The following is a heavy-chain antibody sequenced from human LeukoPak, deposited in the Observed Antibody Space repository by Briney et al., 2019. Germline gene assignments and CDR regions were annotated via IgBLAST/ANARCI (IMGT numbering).Heavy chain of an antibody. V-gene: IGHV4-38-2*02. CDR1: GYSISSGYY. J-gene: IGHJ4*02. CDR2: IHHSGST. CDR3: AMGEGSSSD. D-gene: IGHD3-16*01. Sequence: SETLSLTCTVSGYSISSGYYWGWIRQPPGKGLEWIGSIHHSGSTYYNPSLKSRVTISVDTSKNQFSLKLSSVTAADTAVYYCAMGEGSSSDWGQGTLVTVSS.